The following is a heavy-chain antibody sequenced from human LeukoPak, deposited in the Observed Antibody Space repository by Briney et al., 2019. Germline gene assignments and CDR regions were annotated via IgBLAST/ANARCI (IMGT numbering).Heavy chain of an antibody. Sequence: PGGSLRLSCAAPGFIFSRHGMHWVRQAPGKGLDWVAIIWYDGSIKYYADSVKGRFTISRDNAKNSLYLQMNSLRAEDTAVYYCARDSTYYDFWSGYSNDLDYWGQGTLVTVSS. CDR2: IWYDGSIK. CDR3: ARDSTYYDFWSGYSNDLDY. D-gene: IGHD3-3*01. J-gene: IGHJ4*02. V-gene: IGHV3-33*01. CDR1: GFIFSRHG.